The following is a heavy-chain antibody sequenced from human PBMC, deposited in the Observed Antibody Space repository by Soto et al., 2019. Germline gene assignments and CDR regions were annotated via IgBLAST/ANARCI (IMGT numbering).Heavy chain of an antibody. CDR3: AGGIAARHLAY. CDR1: GGSISSGGYS. J-gene: IGHJ4*02. D-gene: IGHD6-6*01. CDR2: IYHSGST. V-gene: IGHV4-30-2*01. Sequence: QLQLQESGSGLVKPSQTLSLTCAVSGGSISSGGYSWSWIRQPPGKGLEWIGYIYHSGSTYSNPSLKSQITIPVDRSKKQSSLKLSSVTAADTAVYYCAGGIAARHLAYWGQGTLVTVSS.